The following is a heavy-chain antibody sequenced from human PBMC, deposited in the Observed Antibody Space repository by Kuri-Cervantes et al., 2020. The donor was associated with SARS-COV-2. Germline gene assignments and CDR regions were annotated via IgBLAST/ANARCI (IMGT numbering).Heavy chain of an antibody. CDR1: GGSISSYY. J-gene: IGHJ4*02. CDR3: ARLSFAYSGGYFRKDYYFDY. D-gene: IGHD1-26*01. Sequence: ESLKISCTVTGGSISSYYWSWIRQSPGKGLEWIGHFYYSGSTNYNPSLKSRVTISVDTSKNQFSLTLSSVTAADTAVYYCARLSFAYSGGYFRKDYYFDYWGQGTLVTVSS. V-gene: IGHV4-59*01. CDR2: FYYSGST.